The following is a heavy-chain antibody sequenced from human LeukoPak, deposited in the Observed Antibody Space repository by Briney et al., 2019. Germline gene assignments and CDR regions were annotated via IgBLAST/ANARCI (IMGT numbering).Heavy chain of an antibody. Sequence: GGSLRLSCAASGFTFSTYWMTWVRQAPGKGLEWVAIIKPVGSEKYYVDSVKGRFTISRDNAENSLFLQMNGLRPEDTAVFYCARGQYTDGLSYWGQGTLVTVSS. CDR1: GFTFSTYW. CDR2: IKPVGSEK. V-gene: IGHV3-7*03. J-gene: IGHJ4*02. CDR3: ARGQYTDGLSY. D-gene: IGHD5-24*01.